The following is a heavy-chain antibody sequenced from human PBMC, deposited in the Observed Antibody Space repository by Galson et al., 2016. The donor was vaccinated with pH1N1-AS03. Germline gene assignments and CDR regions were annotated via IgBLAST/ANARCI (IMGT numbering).Heavy chain of an antibody. J-gene: IGHJ6*02. CDR2: SGTAGDT. Sequence: SLRLSCAGAGFTFSSHDMYWVRQPPGKGLEWVPASGTAGDTYYAGSVKGRFTISRENAKNSLYLQMNSLRAGDTAVYYCSRGKEGYFYGMDVWGQGTTVTVSS. D-gene: IGHD3-10*01. CDR1: GFTFSSHD. V-gene: IGHV3-13*01. CDR3: SRGKEGYFYGMDV.